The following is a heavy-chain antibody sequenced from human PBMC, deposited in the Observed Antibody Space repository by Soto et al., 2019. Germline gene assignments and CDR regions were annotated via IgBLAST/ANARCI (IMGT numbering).Heavy chain of an antibody. Sequence: EVQLLESGGGLVQPGGSLRLSCAASGFTFSSYGMSWVRQAPGKGLEWVSPISGSGGSTYYADSAKGRFTISRDNSKNTLYLQMGSLRAEDTAVYYCANRNDYGSGSYFPFDHWGQGTLVTVSS. CDR3: ANRNDYGSGSYFPFDH. D-gene: IGHD3-10*01. V-gene: IGHV3-23*01. J-gene: IGHJ4*02. CDR1: GFTFSSYG. CDR2: ISGSGGST.